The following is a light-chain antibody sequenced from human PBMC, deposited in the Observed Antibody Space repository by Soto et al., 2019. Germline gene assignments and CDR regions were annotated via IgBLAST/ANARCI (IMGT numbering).Light chain of an antibody. CDR1: QNIRTY. V-gene: IGKV1-39*01. J-gene: IGKJ1*01. Sequence: DIQMTQSPSSLSASVGDRVTITCRASQNIRTYLNWYQQKPGKAPKLLIYAVSNLQSGVPSRFSGSGSGTDFTLTISSLQPEDFETYYCQQSYNTLWTFGQGTKVDIK. CDR3: QQSYNTLWT. CDR2: AVS.